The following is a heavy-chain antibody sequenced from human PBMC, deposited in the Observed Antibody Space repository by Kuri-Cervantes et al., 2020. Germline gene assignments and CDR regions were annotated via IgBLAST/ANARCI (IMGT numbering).Heavy chain of an antibody. D-gene: IGHD3-3*01. V-gene: IGHV3-30*18. J-gene: IGHJ6*02. Sequence: LSLTCAASGFTFSSYGMHWVRQAPGKGLEWVAVISYDGSNKYYADSVKGRFTISRDNSKNTLYLQMNSLRAEDTAVYYCAKEVPYYDFWSGYYPYGMDVWGQGTTVTVSS. CDR3: AKEVPYYDFWSGYYPYGMDV. CDR2: ISYDGSNK. CDR1: GFTFSSYG.